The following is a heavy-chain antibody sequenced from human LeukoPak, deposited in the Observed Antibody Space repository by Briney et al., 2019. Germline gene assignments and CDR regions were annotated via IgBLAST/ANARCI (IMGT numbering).Heavy chain of an antibody. V-gene: IGHV1-8*01. CDR1: GYTFTSYD. CDR3: ARGRATHPKYGDYYVGDY. D-gene: IGHD4-17*01. CDR2: MNPNSGNT. Sequence: ASVKVSCKASGYTFTSYDINWVRQATGQGLEWMGWMNPNSGNTGYAQKFQGRVTMTRNTSISTAYMELSSLRSEDTAVYYCARGRATHPKYGDYYVGDYWGQGTLVTVSS. J-gene: IGHJ4*02.